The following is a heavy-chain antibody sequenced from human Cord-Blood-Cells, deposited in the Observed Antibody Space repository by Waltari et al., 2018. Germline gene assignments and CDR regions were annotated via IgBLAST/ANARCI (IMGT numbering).Heavy chain of an antibody. CDR3: AREVAYCGGDCYYYYYGMDV. CDR1: GFTFSSYG. CDR2: IWYDGSNK. J-gene: IGHJ6*02. Sequence: QVQLVESGGGVVQPGRSLRLSCAASGFTFSSYGMHWVRQAPGKGLEWVAGIWYDGSNKYYADSVKGRFTISRDNSKNTLYLQMNSLRAEDTAVYYCAREVAYCGGDCYYYYYGMDVWGQGTTVTVSS. D-gene: IGHD2-21*01. V-gene: IGHV3-33*01.